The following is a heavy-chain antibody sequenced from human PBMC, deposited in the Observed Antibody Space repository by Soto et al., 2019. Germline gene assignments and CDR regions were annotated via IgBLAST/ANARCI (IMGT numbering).Heavy chain of an antibody. D-gene: IGHD2-15*01. V-gene: IGHV3-48*01. CDR2: ISSSSSTI. J-gene: IGHJ4*02. CDR1: GFTFSSYS. Sequence: EVQLVDSGGGLVQPGGSLRLSCAASGFTFSSYSMNRVRQAPGKGLEWVSYISSSSSTIYYADSVKGRFTISRDNAKNSLYLQMNSLRAEDTAVYYCARGGWDIVVVVAATVDYWGQGTLVTVSS. CDR3: ARGGWDIVVVVAATVDY.